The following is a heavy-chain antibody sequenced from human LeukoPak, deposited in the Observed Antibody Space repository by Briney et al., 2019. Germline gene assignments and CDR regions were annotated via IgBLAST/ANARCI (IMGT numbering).Heavy chain of an antibody. CDR3: VGATVYYYGMDV. CDR1: GFTFSSYG. D-gene: IGHD1-26*01. CDR2: ISYDGSNK. J-gene: IGHJ6*02. V-gene: IGHV3-30*03. Sequence: GGSLRLSCAASGFTFSSYGMHWVRQAPGKGLERVGVISYDGSNKYYADSVKGRFTISRDNSKNTLYLQMNSLRAEDTAVYYSVGATVYYYGMDVWGQGTTVTVSS.